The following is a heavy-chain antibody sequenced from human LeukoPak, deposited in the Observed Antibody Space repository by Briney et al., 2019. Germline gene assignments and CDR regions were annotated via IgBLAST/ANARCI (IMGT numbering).Heavy chain of an antibody. CDR3: ARGSLGDGYLPFR. V-gene: IGHV1-69*05. D-gene: IGHD3-16*01. CDR1: GGTFSSYA. CDR2: IIPIFGTA. J-gene: IGHJ4*02. Sequence: SVKVSCKASGGTFSSYAISWVRQAPGQGLEWMGRIIPIFGTANYAQKFQGRVTITTDESTSTAYMELSSLRSEDTAVYYCARGSLGDGYLPFRWGQGTLVTVSS.